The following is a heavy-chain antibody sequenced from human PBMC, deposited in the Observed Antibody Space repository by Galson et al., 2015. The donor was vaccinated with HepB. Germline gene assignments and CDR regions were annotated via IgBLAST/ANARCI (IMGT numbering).Heavy chain of an antibody. D-gene: IGHD2-21*02. CDR1: GFTFSSYG. CDR2: IWYDGSNK. CDR3: ARKRRPYCGGDCYLDY. V-gene: IGHV3-33*08. J-gene: IGHJ4*02. Sequence: SLRLSCAASGFTFSSYGMHWVRQAPGKGLEWVAVIWYDGSNKYYADSVKGRFTISSDNSKNTLYLQMNSLRAEDTAVYYCARKRRPYCGGDCYLDYWGQGTLVTVSS.